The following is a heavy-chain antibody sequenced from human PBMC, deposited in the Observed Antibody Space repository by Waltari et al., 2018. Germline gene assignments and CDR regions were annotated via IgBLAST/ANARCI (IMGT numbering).Heavy chain of an antibody. D-gene: IGHD1-7*01. J-gene: IGHJ4*02. CDR3: ARALHITGTTDYFDY. Sequence: QVQLVQSGAEVKKPGSSLKVSCQASGGTFSSYAISWVRQAPGQGLEWMGGIIPIFGTANYAQKFQGRVTITADESTSTAYMELSSLRSEDTAVYYCARALHITGTTDYFDYWGQGTLVTVSS. V-gene: IGHV1-69*01. CDR2: IIPIFGTA. CDR1: GGTFSSYA.